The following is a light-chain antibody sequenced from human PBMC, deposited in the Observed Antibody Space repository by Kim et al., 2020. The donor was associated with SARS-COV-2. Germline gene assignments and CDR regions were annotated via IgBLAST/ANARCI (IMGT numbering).Light chain of an antibody. J-gene: IGLJ2*01. CDR3: AAWDDSLNGVV. CDR2: SNN. V-gene: IGLV1-44*01. Sequence: QSVLTQPPSASGTPGQRVTISCSGSSSNIGSNTVNWYQQLPGTAPKLLIYSNNQRPSGVPDRFSGSKSGTSASLAFSGLQSEDEADYYCAAWDDSLNGVVFGGGTQLTVL. CDR1: SSNIGSNT.